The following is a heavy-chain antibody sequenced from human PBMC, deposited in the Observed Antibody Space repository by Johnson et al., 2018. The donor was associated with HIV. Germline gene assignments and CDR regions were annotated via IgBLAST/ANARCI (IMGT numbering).Heavy chain of an antibody. V-gene: IGHV3-30*02. Sequence: QVQLVESGGGVVQPGGSLRLSCAASGFTFSSYGIHWVRQAPGKGLEWVSFIRYDGSNKYYADSVKGRFTISRDNSKNTLYLQMNSLRAEDTAVYYCARALYYYDRGDAFYIWGQGTMVTVSS. CDR1: GFTFSSYG. D-gene: IGHD3-22*01. CDR3: ARALYYYDRGDAFYI. J-gene: IGHJ3*02. CDR2: IRYDGSNK.